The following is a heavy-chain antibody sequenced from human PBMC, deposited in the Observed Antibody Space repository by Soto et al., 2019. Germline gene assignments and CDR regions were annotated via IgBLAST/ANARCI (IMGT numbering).Heavy chain of an antibody. Sequence: GGSLRLSCSASGFTFSSYWMSWVRQATGKGREWVANIKQDGSEKYCVDSVKGRFTISRDNTKNSLYLQMNCLRAEDTAVYYCARELLVNGTMIVVGLYYYYGMDVWGQGTTVTVSS. CDR1: GFTFSSYW. CDR3: ARELLVNGTMIVVGLYYYYGMDV. D-gene: IGHD3-22*01. J-gene: IGHJ6*02. V-gene: IGHV3-7*01. CDR2: IKQDGSEK.